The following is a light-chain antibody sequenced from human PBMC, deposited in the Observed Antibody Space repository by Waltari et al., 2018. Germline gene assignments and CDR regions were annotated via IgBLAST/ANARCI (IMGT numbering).Light chain of an antibody. CDR1: TSDVGGYNY. CDR2: DVS. J-gene: IGLJ1*01. CDR3: ISYSRSSTFYV. Sequence: QSALTQPGSVSGSPGQSITISCTGTTSDVGGYNYVSWYQQHPGKAPKLMIYDVSNLPTGRSQCISGSKSDNTYSLTISGLNTENDADYYCISYSRSSTFYVFGTGTKVTVL. V-gene: IGLV2-14*03.